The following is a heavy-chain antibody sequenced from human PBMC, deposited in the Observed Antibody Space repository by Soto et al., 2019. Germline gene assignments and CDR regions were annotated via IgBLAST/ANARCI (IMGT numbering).Heavy chain of an antibody. V-gene: IGHV3-30*18. D-gene: IGHD1-26*01. Sequence: QVQLVESGGGVVQPVRSLRLSCADSGFTFSSYGMLWVRQAPGKGLEWVAVSSYAGSNKYYADSVKGRFTISRDNSKNTLYLQMVSLGDEDTSLYSCAQDLVGATPFNYYYYYGMDVWGQGTTVTVSS. J-gene: IGHJ6*02. CDR3: AQDLVGATPFNYYYYYGMDV. CDR1: GFTFSSYG. CDR2: SSYAGSNK.